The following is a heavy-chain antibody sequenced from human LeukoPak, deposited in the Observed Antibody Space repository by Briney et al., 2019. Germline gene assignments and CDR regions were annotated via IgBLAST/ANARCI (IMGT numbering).Heavy chain of an antibody. J-gene: IGHJ3*02. CDR3: ARNRLSHYYVSGSDYFDI. D-gene: IGHD3-10*01. Sequence: SETLSLTCTVFGGSICSNYWSWVRQPPGKGLEWIGYIYYSGTTNYNPSLKSRATISVETSKNQISLKLRSVTAADTAVYYCARNRLSHYYVSGSDYFDIWGHGTMVTVSS. V-gene: IGHV4-59*01. CDR2: IYYSGTT. CDR1: GGSICSNY.